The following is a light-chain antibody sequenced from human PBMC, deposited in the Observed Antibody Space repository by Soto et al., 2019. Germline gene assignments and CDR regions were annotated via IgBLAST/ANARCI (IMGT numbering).Light chain of an antibody. V-gene: IGLV1-44*01. CDR3: AAWDDSLNGVV. J-gene: IGLJ2*01. CDR1: SSNIESNT. Sequence: QLVLTQPPSASGTPGQRVTISCSGSSSNIESNTVNWYQQLPGTAPKLLIYSNNQRPSGVPDRFSGSKSGTSASLAISGLQSEDEADYYCAAWDDSLNGVVFGGGTKVTVL. CDR2: SNN.